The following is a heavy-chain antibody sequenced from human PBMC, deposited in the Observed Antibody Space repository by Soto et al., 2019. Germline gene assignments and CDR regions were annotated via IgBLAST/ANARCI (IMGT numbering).Heavy chain of an antibody. CDR1: GGSIRSYY. V-gene: IGHV4-59*01. Sequence: SETLSLTCSVSGGSIRSYYWSWIRQPPGKGLEWIGYIYYTGGTNYNPPLKSRVTISVHTSKNQFSLKLSSVTAADTAVYYCASGEGIDHWGQGALVTVSS. CDR3: ASGEGIDH. CDR2: IYYTGGT. J-gene: IGHJ4*02.